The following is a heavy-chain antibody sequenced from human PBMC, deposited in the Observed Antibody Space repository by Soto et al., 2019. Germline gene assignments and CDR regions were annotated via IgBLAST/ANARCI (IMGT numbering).Heavy chain of an antibody. CDR2: IIAYNGKT. V-gene: IGHV1-18*01. CDR1: GYTFTSYA. CDR3: ARGHPSKDYGSWSYFDT. Sequence: QVHLVQSGTEVKKPGTSMKVSCRASGYTFTSYAINWVRQAPGQGLEWVGRIIAYNGKTHSAQTLQGRVTMTIDTSTSTAYMEVSILISDDTAWYYCARGHPSKDYGSWSYFDTMWEGSLFIVS. D-gene: IGHD3-10*01. J-gene: IGHJ4*02.